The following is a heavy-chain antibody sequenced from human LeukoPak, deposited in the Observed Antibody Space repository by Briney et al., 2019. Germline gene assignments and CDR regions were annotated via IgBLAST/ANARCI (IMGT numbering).Heavy chain of an antibody. J-gene: IGHJ5*02. V-gene: IGHV3-21*01. CDR1: GFTFSSYS. CDR2: ISSSSSYI. D-gene: IGHD1-14*01. CDR3: ARDHSRSSALRFDP. Sequence: PGGSLRLSCAASGFTFSSYSMNWVRQAPGKELEWVSSISSSSSYIYYADSVKGRFTISRDNAKNSLYLQMNSLRAEDTAVYYCARDHSRSSALRFDPWGQGTLVTVSS.